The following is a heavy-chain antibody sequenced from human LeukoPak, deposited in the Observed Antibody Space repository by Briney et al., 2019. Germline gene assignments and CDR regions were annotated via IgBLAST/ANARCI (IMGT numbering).Heavy chain of an antibody. D-gene: IGHD2-8*01. J-gene: IGHJ4*02. CDR3: AKDLFIYCLDGVCYQFDS. V-gene: IGHV3-30*02. CDR2: IRFEGSNI. Sequence: PGGALRLSRVASGFTFSTYGMHWVRQAPGKGLEWVAFIRFEGSNIYYGDSVKGRFTISKDNSENTLYLQMRSLRAEDTAVYYCAKDLFIYCLDGVCYQFDSWGQGTLVTVSS. CDR1: GFTFSTYG.